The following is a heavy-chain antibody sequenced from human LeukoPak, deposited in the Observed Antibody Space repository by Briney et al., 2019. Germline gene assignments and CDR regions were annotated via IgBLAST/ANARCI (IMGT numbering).Heavy chain of an antibody. V-gene: IGHV3-23*01. CDR1: GFTFRNYA. Sequence: GGSLRLSCAASGFTFRNYAMRWVRQAPGKGLEWVSAISGSGGTTYYADSVKGRFTISRDNSKSTQYLQMNSLRAEDTAVYYCASYYYGSGSYYPNGFDPWGQGTLVTVSS. D-gene: IGHD3-10*01. CDR3: ASYYYGSGSYYPNGFDP. CDR2: ISGSGGTT. J-gene: IGHJ5*02.